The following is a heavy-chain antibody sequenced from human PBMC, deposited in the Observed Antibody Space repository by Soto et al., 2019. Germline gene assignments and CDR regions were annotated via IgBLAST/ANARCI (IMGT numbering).Heavy chain of an antibody. Sequence: PGGSLRLSCAASGFRFSTYGMSWVRQAPGKGLEWVANMNADGSHQNDVDSVKGRFTISRDNAKDSLYLQMDSLRVEDTAAYYCAKGGHIDYCGQGTQVTVSS. J-gene: IGHJ4*02. V-gene: IGHV3-7*03. CDR2: MNADGSHQ. D-gene: IGHD1-26*01. CDR1: GFRFSTYG. CDR3: AKGGHIDY.